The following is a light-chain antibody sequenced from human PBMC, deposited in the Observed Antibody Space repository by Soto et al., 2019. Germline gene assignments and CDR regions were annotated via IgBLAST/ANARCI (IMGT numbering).Light chain of an antibody. V-gene: IGKV3-15*01. CDR1: QSVSSN. CDR3: QYYNNWLAT. CDR2: AAS. Sequence: EIVMTQSPATLSVSPGERATLSCRASQSVSSNLAWYQQKPGQAPRLLIYAASTRATGIPARFSGSGSGTEFTLTISSLQSEDFTIYYCQYYNNWLATFGGGTKVDIK. J-gene: IGKJ4*01.